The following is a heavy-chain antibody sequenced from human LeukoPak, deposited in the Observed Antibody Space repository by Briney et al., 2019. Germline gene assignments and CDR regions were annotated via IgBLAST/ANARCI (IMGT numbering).Heavy chain of an antibody. V-gene: IGHV3-7*03. CDR3: AKDRGVVPAAPIDY. CDR1: GFGFSNYW. Sequence: GGSLRLSCAASGFGFSNYWMSWVRQAPGKGLEWVANMNEDGSEKNYVDSVKGRFTISRDNSKNTLYLQMNSLRAEDTAVYYCAKDRGVVPAAPIDYWGQGTLVTVSS. D-gene: IGHD2-2*01. J-gene: IGHJ4*02. CDR2: MNEDGSEK.